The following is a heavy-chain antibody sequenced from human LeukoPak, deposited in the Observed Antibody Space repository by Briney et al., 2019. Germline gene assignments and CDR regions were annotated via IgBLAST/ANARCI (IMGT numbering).Heavy chain of an antibody. V-gene: IGHV3-30*02. CDR1: GFTFSSYG. Sequence: SGGSLRLPCAASGFTFSSYGMHWVRQAPGKGLEWVAFIRYDGSNKYYADSVKGRFTISRDNSKNTLYLQMNSLRAEDTAVYYCAKEPDFDWLLLDYWGQGTLVTVSS. J-gene: IGHJ4*02. CDR2: IRYDGSNK. D-gene: IGHD3-9*01. CDR3: AKEPDFDWLLLDY.